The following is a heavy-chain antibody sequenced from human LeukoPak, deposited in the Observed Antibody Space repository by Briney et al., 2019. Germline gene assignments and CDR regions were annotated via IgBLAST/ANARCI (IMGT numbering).Heavy chain of an antibody. CDR2: IKQDGSEK. CDR1: GFTFSSYW. V-gene: IGHV3-7*01. D-gene: IGHD6-13*01. CDR3: AREYSSSWYDWFDP. J-gene: IGHJ5*02. Sequence: PGGSLRLSCAASGFTFSSYWMSWVRQAPGKGLEWVANIKQDGSEKYYVDSVKGRFTISRDNAKNSLYLQMNSLRAEDTAVYYCAREYSSSWYDWFDPWGQGTLVTVLS.